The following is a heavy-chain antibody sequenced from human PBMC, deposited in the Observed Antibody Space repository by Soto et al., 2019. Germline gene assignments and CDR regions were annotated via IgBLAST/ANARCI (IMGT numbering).Heavy chain of an antibody. CDR2: ISAYNGNT. D-gene: IGHD3-10*01. Sequence: ASVKVSCKASGYTFTSYGISWVRQAPGQGLEWMGWISAYNGNTNYAQKLQGRVTMTTVTSTSTAYMELRSLRSDDTAVYYCARAFQSYYYGSGSYYNGPDNWFDPWGQGTLVTVSS. CDR1: GYTFTSYG. J-gene: IGHJ5*02. CDR3: ARAFQSYYYGSGSYYNGPDNWFDP. V-gene: IGHV1-18*01.